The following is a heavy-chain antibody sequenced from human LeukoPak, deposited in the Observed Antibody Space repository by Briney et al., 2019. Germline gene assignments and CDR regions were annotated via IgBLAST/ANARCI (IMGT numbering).Heavy chain of an antibody. Sequence: SETLSLTCTVSGGSIRSYYWSWIRQPPGKGLGWIGYIYYSGSTNYNPSLKSRVTISVDTSKNQFSLKLSSVAAADTAVYYCASSYSSWRLSGLSFDYWGQGTLVTVSS. J-gene: IGHJ4*02. CDR2: IYYSGST. V-gene: IGHV4-59*01. D-gene: IGHD6-13*01. CDR1: GGSIRSYY. CDR3: ASSYSSWRLSGLSFDY.